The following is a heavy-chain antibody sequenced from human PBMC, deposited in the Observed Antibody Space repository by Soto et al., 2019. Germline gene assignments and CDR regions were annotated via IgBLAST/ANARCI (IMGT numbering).Heavy chain of an antibody. V-gene: IGHV1-3*01. CDR1: GYTFTTHA. CDR3: ARGKGMEENYYYYGLDI. D-gene: IGHD1-1*01. Sequence: SVKVSCKASGYTFTTHAMHWVRQAPVQSLEWMGWINGGTGQTKHSQRFQGRVNITRDTSASTAYMELSSLRSEDTAVYYCARGKGMEENYYYYGLDIWGQGTTVTVSS. CDR2: INGGTGQT. J-gene: IGHJ6*02.